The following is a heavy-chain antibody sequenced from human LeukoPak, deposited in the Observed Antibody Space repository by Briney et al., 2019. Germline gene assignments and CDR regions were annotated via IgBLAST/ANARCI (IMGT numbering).Heavy chain of an antibody. D-gene: IGHD3-10*01. Sequence: WIGYIYYSGSTYYNPSLKSRVTISVDTSKNQFSLKLSSVTAADTAVYYCAREGVTYYFDYWGQGTLVTVSS. J-gene: IGHJ4*02. CDR2: IYYSGST. V-gene: IGHV4-31*02. CDR3: AREGVTYYFDY.